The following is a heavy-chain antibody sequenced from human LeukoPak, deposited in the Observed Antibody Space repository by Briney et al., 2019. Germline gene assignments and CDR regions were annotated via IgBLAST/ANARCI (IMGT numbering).Heavy chain of an antibody. J-gene: IGHJ4*02. Sequence: SETLSLTCTVSGGSISSYYWSWIRQPPGKGLEWIGYIYYSGSTNYNPSLKSRVTISVDTSKNQFSLKLSSVTAADTAVYYCAAHRGPIDYWGRGTLVTVSS. CDR1: GGSISSYY. CDR3: AAHRGPIDY. D-gene: IGHD5-24*01. V-gene: IGHV4-59*01. CDR2: IYYSGST.